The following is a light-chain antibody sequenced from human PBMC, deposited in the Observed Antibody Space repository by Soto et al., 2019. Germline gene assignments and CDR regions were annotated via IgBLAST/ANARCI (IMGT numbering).Light chain of an antibody. CDR2: DAS. J-gene: IGKJ4*01. Sequence: EIVLTQSPATLSLSPGERATLSCRASQSVRSYLAWYQQKPGQAPRLLIYDASNRATGIPARFSGSGSGTDXXLTISSLQPEDFAVYYCQQRSNWPLTFGRGTKVEIK. CDR1: QSVRSY. V-gene: IGKV3-11*01. CDR3: QQRSNWPLT.